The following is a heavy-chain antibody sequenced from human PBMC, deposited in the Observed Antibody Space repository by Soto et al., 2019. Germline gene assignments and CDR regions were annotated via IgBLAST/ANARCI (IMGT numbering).Heavy chain of an antibody. D-gene: IGHD2-21*02. CDR3: ASIPRRGYSYGIDY. CDR2: IYFTGAT. CDR1: GGSISSGTSY. V-gene: IGHV4-31*03. J-gene: IGHJ4*02. Sequence: QMQLQESGPGLVKPSQTLSLTCNVSGGSISSGTSYWTWIRQHPGEGLEWIGHIYFTGATYSNPSLRSRLTMSVDTAKNQFSLKLTSVTAADPATYYCASIPRRGYSYGIDYWGQGTLVTVSS.